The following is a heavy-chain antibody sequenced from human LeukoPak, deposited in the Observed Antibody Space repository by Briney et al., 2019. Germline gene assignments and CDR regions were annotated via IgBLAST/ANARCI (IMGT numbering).Heavy chain of an antibody. D-gene: IGHD3-10*01. CDR3: ARDRNMVRGVIVDWFDP. CDR2: INPNSGGT. CDR1: GYTFTSYY. J-gene: IGHJ5*02. V-gene: IGHV1-2*02. Sequence: ASVKVSCKASGYTFTSYYMHWVRQAPGQGLEWMGWINPNSGGTNYAQKFQGRVTMTRDTSISTAYMELSRLRSDDTAVYYCARDRNMVRGVIVDWFDPWGQGTLVTVSS.